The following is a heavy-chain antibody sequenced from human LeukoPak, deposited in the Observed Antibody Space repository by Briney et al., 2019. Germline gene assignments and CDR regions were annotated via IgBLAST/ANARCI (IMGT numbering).Heavy chain of an antibody. CDR1: GFTFSSYE. CDR3: ASKGIAAAGMGEDNWFDP. J-gene: IGHJ5*02. V-gene: IGHV3-48*03. D-gene: IGHD6-13*01. Sequence: GGSLRLSCAASGFTFSSYEMNWVRQAPGKGLEWVSYTSSSGSTIYYADSVKGRFTISRDNAKNSLYLQMNSLRAEDTAVYYCASKGIAAAGMGEDNWFDPWGQGTLVTVSS. CDR2: TSSSGSTI.